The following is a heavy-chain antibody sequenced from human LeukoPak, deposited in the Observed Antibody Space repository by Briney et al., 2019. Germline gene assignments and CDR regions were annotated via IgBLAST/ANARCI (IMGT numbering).Heavy chain of an antibody. Sequence: GASVKVSCKASGYTFTGYYIHWVRQAPGQGLEWMGIINPSGGSTSYAQKFQGRVTMTRDTSTSTVYMELSSLRSEDTAVYYCARVPRRFGEFSHFDYWGQGTLVTVSS. CDR1: GYTFTGYY. CDR2: INPSGGST. CDR3: ARVPRRFGEFSHFDY. V-gene: IGHV1-46*01. J-gene: IGHJ4*02. D-gene: IGHD3-10*01.